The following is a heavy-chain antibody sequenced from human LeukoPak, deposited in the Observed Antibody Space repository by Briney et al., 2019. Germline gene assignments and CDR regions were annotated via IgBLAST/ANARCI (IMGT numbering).Heavy chain of an antibody. CDR2: INPSGSRT. CDR1: GYTFTSHY. V-gene: IGHV1-46*01. D-gene: IGHD4-23*01. CDR3: ARSLYGGNFDSTFVFDY. J-gene: IGHJ4*02. Sequence: ASVKVSCKASGYTFTSHYMHWVRQAPGQGLEWMGLINPSGSRTTYAQKFQGRVTMSRDMSTTTDYMELSSLRSEDTAVYYCARSLYGGNFDSTFVFDYWGQGTLVTVSS.